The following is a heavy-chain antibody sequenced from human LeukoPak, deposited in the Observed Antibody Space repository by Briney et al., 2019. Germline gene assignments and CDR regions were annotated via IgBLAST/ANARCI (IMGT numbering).Heavy chain of an antibody. CDR1: GFSLSIFA. CDR3: ARGRGGSGNYYFDY. V-gene: IGHV3-23*01. D-gene: IGHD3-10*01. CDR2: IGGSGTTT. Sequence: GGSLRLSCAASGFSLSIFAINWVRQAPGKGLEWVSGIGGSGTTTYYADSVKGRFTISRDNSKNTVFLQLSSLSAEDTALYYCARGRGGSGNYYFDYWGQGTLVIASS. J-gene: IGHJ4*02.